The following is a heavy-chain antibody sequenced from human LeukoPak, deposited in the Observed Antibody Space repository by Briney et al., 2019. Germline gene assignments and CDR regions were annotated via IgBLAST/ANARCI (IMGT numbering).Heavy chain of an antibody. V-gene: IGHV4-34*01. J-gene: IGHJ4*02. CDR3: ARGVRRMIRGTIKRGGGFFDY. CDR1: GGSFSGYY. CDR2: INHSGST. Sequence: SETLSLTCAVYGGSFSGYYWSWIRQPPGKGLEWIGEINHSGSTNYNPSLKSRVTISVDTSKNQFSLKLSSVTAADTAVYYCARGVRRMIRGTIKRGGGFFDYWGQGTLVTVSS. D-gene: IGHD3-10*01.